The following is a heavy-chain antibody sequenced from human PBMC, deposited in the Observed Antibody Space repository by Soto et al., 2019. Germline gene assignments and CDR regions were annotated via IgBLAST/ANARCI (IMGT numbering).Heavy chain of an antibody. CDR1: GYSFTRYW. J-gene: IGHJ6*02. Sequence: PGESLKISCKGSGYSFTRYWIGWVRQMPGKGLELMGIVFPDDSDVRYSPSFQGQATISADKSINTAYLQWGALKASDTAMYYCARHLTGDLGRGMDVWGQGTTVTVSS. D-gene: IGHD7-27*01. CDR2: VFPDDSDV. CDR3: ARHLTGDLGRGMDV. V-gene: IGHV5-51*01.